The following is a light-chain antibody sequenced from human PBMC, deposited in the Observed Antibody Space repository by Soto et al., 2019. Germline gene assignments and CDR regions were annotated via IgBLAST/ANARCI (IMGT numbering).Light chain of an antibody. CDR1: QSISSY. CDR3: QQSYSTLSIT. V-gene: IGKV1-39*01. Sequence: DIQMTQSPSSLSASVGDRVTITCRASQSISSYLNWYQQKPGKAPKLLIYAASSLQGGVPSRFSGSGSGTDFTLTISSLQPEDFATYYCQQSYSTLSITFGQGTRLEIK. CDR2: AAS. J-gene: IGKJ5*01.